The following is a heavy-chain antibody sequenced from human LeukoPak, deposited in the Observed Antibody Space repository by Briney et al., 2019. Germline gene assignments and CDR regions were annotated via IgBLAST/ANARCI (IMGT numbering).Heavy chain of an antibody. V-gene: IGHV6-1*01. CDR1: GDIVSSNSVT. D-gene: IGHD2-2*01. J-gene: IGHJ5*02. CDR2: TYYRSTWYN. Sequence: SQTLSLTCAISGDIVSSNSVTWNWIRQSPSRGLEWLGRTYYRSTWYNDYAVSVRGRITVNPDTSKDQFSLHLNSVTPEDTAVYYCARRLTQYDCFDPWGQGILVTVSS. CDR3: ARRLTQYDCFDP.